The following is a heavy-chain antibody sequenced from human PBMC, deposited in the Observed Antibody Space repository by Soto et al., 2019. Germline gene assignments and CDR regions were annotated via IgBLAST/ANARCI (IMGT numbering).Heavy chain of an antibody. V-gene: IGHV3-74*01. CDR1: GFTFSIYW. CDR3: TRVGGSVSGRDV. CDR2: IDNAGSSA. Sequence: GGSLRLSCAASGFTFSIYWMHWVRQAPGKGPVWVSRIDNAGSSARYADSVKGRFTISRDNAKNTVYLQMNSLRAEDTAVYYCTRVGGSVSGRDVWGQGTTVTVSS. D-gene: IGHD1-26*01. J-gene: IGHJ6*02.